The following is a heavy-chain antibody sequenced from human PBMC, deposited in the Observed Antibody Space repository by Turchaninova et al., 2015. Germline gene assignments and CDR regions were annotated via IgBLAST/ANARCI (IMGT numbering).Heavy chain of an antibody. CDR3: ARDPAGIYYYDSSEYHH. D-gene: IGHD3-22*01. J-gene: IGHJ6*02. CDR2: IYRVGDT. CDR1: GFTVSSNY. Sequence: LSCAASGFTVSSNYMMWVRQDPGKGREWVSLIYRVGDTYYADSVKGRFTISRDNSKNTLYLQMNSLRVEDTAVYYCARDPAGIYYYDSSEYHHWGQGTTVTVSS. V-gene: IGHV3-53*01.